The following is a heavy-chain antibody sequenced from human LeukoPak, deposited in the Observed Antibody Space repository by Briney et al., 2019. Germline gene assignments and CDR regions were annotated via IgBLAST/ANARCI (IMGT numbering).Heavy chain of an antibody. Sequence: SGGSLRLSCAASGFTFSSYSMNWVRQAPGKGLEWVSSISSSSSYIYYADSVKGRFTISRDNAKNSLYLQMNNPRAEDTAVYYCARDKVAHFDYWGQGTLVTVSS. V-gene: IGHV3-21*01. CDR1: GFTFSSYS. J-gene: IGHJ4*01. CDR3: ARDKVAHFDY. D-gene: IGHD2-15*01. CDR2: ISSSSSYI.